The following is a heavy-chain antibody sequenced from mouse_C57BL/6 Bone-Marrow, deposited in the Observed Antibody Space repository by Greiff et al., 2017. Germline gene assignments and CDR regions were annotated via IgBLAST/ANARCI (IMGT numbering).Heavy chain of an antibody. CDR2: GQGLEWNG. CDR1: YTFSRRVH. V-gene: IGHV1-87*01. D-gene: IGHD1-1*01. J-gene: IGHJ3*01. Sequence: LEESGPELARPWASVKISCQAFYTFSRRVHFAIRDTNYWMQWVKQRPGQGLEWNGAIYPGNGDTSYNQKFKGKATLTEDKSSRTAYMQLSSLAAEDSAVYYCAYGSPAWFAYWGQGTLVTVSA. CDR3: AEDSAVYYCAYGSPAWFAY.